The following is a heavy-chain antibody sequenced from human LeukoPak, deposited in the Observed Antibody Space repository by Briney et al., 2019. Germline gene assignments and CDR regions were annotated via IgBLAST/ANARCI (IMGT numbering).Heavy chain of an antibody. CDR2: IRSKGNSYAT. D-gene: IGHD4-17*01. Sequence: GSLRLSCAASGFTFSGSAMHWVRQASGKGLEWVGRIRSKGNSYATAYAASVKGRFTISRDDSKNTAYLQMNSLKTEDTAVYYCTAQYGDYAGWGQGTLVTVSS. CDR1: GFTFSGSA. CDR3: TAQYGDYAG. J-gene: IGHJ4*02. V-gene: IGHV3-73*01.